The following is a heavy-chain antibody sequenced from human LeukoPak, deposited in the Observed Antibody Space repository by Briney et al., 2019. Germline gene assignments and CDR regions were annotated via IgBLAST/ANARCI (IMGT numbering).Heavy chain of an antibody. V-gene: IGHV3-23*01. Sequence: GESLKISCAASGFTFSSYAMSWVRQAPGKGLGWVSAISGSGGSTYYADSVKGRFTISRDNSKNTLYLQMNSLRAEDTAVYYCAKDRFRYYGSGSYADYWGQGTLVTVSS. CDR3: AKDRFRYYGSGSYADY. D-gene: IGHD3-10*01. CDR2: ISGSGGST. CDR1: GFTFSSYA. J-gene: IGHJ4*02.